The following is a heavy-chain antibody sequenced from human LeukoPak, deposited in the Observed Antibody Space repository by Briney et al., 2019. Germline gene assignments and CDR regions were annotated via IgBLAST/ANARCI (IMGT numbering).Heavy chain of an antibody. V-gene: IGHV1-18*01. J-gene: IGHJ6*03. CDR3: ARDSFWMVRYNAPLYYYYMDV. D-gene: IGHD3-10*01. CDR2: ISAYNGNT. CDR1: GYTFTSYG. Sequence: ASVKVSCKASGYTFTSYGISWVRQAPGQGLEWMGWISAYNGNTNYAQKLQGRVTMTTDTSTSTAYMELRSLRSDDTAVYYCARDSFWMVRYNAPLYYYYMDVWGKGTTVTVSS.